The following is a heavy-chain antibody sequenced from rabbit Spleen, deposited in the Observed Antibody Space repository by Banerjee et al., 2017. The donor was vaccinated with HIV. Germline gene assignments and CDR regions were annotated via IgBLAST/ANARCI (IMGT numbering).Heavy chain of an antibody. Sequence: EQLEESGGGLVKPEGSLTLTCKASGVSFSDKDVMCWVRQAPGKGLEWIACINIVTGKSVYASWAKGRFTMSRTSSTTVTLQMTSLTAADMATYFCARDLVAVIGWNFNLWGQGTLVTVS. CDR2: INIVTGKS. CDR1: GVSFSDKDV. D-gene: IGHD1-1*01. J-gene: IGHJ4*01. V-gene: IGHV1S45*01. CDR3: ARDLVAVIGWNFNL.